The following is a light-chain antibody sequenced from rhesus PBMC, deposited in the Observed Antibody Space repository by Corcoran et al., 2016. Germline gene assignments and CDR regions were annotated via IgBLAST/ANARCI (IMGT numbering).Light chain of an antibody. J-gene: IGKJ2*01. CDR1: QSVSSS. Sequence: EIVLTQSPATLSLSPGERATLSCRASQSVSSSLAWYQQKPGQAPRLLSYDASSRATGIPDRFSGSGSGTDFTLTISSLEPEDVGVYYCQQYSNWPHSFGQGTKVEIK. V-gene: IGKV3-35*01. CDR2: DAS. CDR3: QQYSNWPHS.